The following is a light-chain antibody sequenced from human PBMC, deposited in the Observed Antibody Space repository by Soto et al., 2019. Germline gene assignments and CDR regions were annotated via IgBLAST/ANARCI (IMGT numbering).Light chain of an antibody. Sequence: QSALTQPASVSGSPGQSITISCTGTSSDVGGYNYVSWYQHQPGKAPKLMIYEVSNRPSGVSNRFSGSKSGNTASLTISGRQAEDEADYYCRSYTSSSTLVFGTGTKLTVL. CDR2: EVS. CDR3: RSYTSSSTLV. J-gene: IGLJ1*01. V-gene: IGLV2-14*01. CDR1: SSDVGGYNY.